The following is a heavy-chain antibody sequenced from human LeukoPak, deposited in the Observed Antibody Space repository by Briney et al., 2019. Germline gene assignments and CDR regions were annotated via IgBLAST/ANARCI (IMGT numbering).Heavy chain of an antibody. J-gene: IGHJ4*02. CDR1: GFTFSSYA. CDR2: ISYDGSNK. D-gene: IGHD2-21*01. CDR3: AREYEYSQFDY. Sequence: AGGSLRLSCAASGFTFSSYAMHWVRQAPGKGLEWVAVISYDGSNKYYADSVKGRFTISRDNSKNTLYLQMNSLRAEDTAVYYCAREYEYSQFDYWGQGTLVTVSS. V-gene: IGHV3-30-3*01.